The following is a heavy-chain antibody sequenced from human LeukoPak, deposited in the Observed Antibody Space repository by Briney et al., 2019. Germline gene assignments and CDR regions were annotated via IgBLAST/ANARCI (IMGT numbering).Heavy chain of an antibody. CDR1: GFTFSDYY. V-gene: IGHV3-11*01. D-gene: IGHD5-18*01. Sequence: GGSLRLSCAASGFTFSDYYMSWIRQAPGKGLEWVSYISSSGSTIYYADSVKGRFTISRDNAKNSLYLQMNSLRAEDTAVYYCAREGPRGHTYDLTFGYWGQGTLVTVSS. J-gene: IGHJ4*02. CDR2: ISSSGSTI. CDR3: AREGPRGHTYDLTFGY.